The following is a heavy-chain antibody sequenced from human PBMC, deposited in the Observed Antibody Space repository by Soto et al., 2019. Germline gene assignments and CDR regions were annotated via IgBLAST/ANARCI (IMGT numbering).Heavy chain of an antibody. V-gene: IGHV3-30*03. J-gene: IGHJ3*01. Sequence: QVQLVESGGGVVQPGRSLRLSCAASGFTFSDYGMYWVRQAPGKGLQWLALISNEGRNKHYADSVKGRFTISRDNSKSTLYLQMNSLRPEDTAVYYCAAIGRYGGIPDDAFDLWGQGIMVTVSS. CDR2: ISNEGRNK. CDR3: AAIGRYGGIPDDAFDL. CDR1: GFTFSDYG. D-gene: IGHD2-15*01.